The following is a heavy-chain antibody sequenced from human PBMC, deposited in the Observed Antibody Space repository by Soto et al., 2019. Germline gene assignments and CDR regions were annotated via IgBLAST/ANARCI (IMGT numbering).Heavy chain of an antibody. CDR3: ARVAVAGTRVDY. CDR2: IYYNVNT. V-gene: IGHV4-59*12. J-gene: IGHJ4*02. D-gene: IGHD6-19*01. Sequence: SETLSLTCTVPGGSISSYYWSWIRQPPGKGLEWIGYIYYNVNTNYNPSLKSRVTISVDTSKNQFSLKLSSVTAADTAVYYCARVAVAGTRVDYWGQGTLVTVSS. CDR1: GGSISSYY.